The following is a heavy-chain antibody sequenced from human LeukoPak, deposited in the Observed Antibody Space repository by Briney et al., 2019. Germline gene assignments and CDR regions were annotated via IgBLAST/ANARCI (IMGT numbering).Heavy chain of an antibody. D-gene: IGHD6-13*01. V-gene: IGHV3-23*01. J-gene: IGHJ5*02. CDR1: GFTFSSYS. CDR2: ISGSGGST. CDR3: AKDPIAAAGMNWFDP. Sequence: PGGSLRLSCAASGFTFSSYSMSWVRQAPGKGLEWVSAISGSGGSTYYADSVKGRFTISRDNSKNTLYLQMNSLRAEDTAVYYCAKDPIAAAGMNWFDPWGQGTLVTVSS.